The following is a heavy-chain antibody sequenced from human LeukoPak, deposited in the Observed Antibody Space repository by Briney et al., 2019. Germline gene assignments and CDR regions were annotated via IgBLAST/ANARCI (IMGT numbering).Heavy chain of an antibody. V-gene: IGHV3-33*01. D-gene: IGHD6-6*01. CDR2: IWYDGIKK. Sequence: GGSLRLSCAASGFAFSSYGMHWVRQAPGKGLEWVAVIWYDGIKKYYTDSVKGRFTISRDNSKNTLYLQINSLRAEDTAVYYCARSLVAAFDIWGQGTMVTVSS. J-gene: IGHJ3*02. CDR1: GFAFSSYG. CDR3: ARSLVAAFDI.